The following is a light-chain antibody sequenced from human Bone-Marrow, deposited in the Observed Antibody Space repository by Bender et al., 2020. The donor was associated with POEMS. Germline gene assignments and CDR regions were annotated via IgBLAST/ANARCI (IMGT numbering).Light chain of an antibody. CDR2: DVS. CDR1: TSDIGAYKY. V-gene: IGLV2-14*03. CDR3: CSYVGNSNWV. Sequence: QSGLTQPASVSGSPGESITISCTGGTSDIGAYKYVSWYQQHPGRSPRLLIYDVSDRPSDVSRRFSGSKSGSTASLTISGLRTEDEADYYCCSYVGNSNWVFGGGTKVTVL. J-gene: IGLJ3*02.